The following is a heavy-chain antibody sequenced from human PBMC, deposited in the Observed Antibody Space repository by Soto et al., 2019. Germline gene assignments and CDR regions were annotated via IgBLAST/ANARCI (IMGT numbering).Heavy chain of an antibody. D-gene: IGHD3-10*01. J-gene: IGHJ4*02. V-gene: IGHV2-5*02. CDR2: IYWDDDK. CDR1: GFSLTTVGVG. Sequence: SGPTLVNPTQTLTLTCSFSGFSLTTVGVGVGWIRQPPGKALEWLALIYWDDDKYYSPSLKSRLTITKDTSKNHVVLTMANMDPVDTATYYCAHRSSGFGELLSRPFDHLRQGVLVTVSS. CDR3: AHRSSGFGELLSRPFDH.